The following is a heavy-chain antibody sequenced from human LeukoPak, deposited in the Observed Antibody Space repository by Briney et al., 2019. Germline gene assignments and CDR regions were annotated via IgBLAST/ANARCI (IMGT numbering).Heavy chain of an antibody. Sequence: PGGSLRLSCAASGFTFSSYGMHWVRQAPGKGLEWVSAISGSGGSTYYADSVKGRFTISRDNSKNTLYLQMNSLRAEDTAVYYCAKGLRYFDWLLMPASFDYWGQGTLVTVSS. CDR3: AKGLRYFDWLLMPASFDY. D-gene: IGHD3-9*01. CDR2: ISGSGGST. V-gene: IGHV3-23*01. CDR1: GFTFSSYG. J-gene: IGHJ4*02.